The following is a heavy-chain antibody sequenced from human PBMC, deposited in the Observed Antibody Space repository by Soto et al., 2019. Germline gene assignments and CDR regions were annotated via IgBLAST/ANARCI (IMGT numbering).Heavy chain of an antibody. D-gene: IGHD3-10*01. V-gene: IGHV3-23*01. Sequence: GGSLRLSCAASGFTFSSYAMSWVRQAPGKGLEWVSAISGSGGSTYYADSVKGRSTISRDNSKNTLYLQMNSLRAEDTAVYYCAKFQASMVRGVIIVARAAFDIWGQGTMVTVSS. CDR3: AKFQASMVRGVIIVARAAFDI. CDR2: ISGSGGST. J-gene: IGHJ3*02. CDR1: GFTFSSYA.